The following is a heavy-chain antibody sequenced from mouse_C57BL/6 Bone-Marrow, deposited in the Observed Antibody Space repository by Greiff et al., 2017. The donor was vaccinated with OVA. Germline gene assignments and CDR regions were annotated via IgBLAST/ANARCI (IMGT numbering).Heavy chain of an antibody. CDR3: ARWRWLLRLYWYFDV. J-gene: IGHJ1*03. V-gene: IGHV1-81*01. D-gene: IGHD2-3*01. Sequence: QVQLQQSGAELARPGASVKLSCKASGYTFTSYGISWVKQRTGQGLEWIGEIYPRSGNTSYNEKFKGKATLTADKSSSTAYMELRSLTSEDSAVYFCARWRWLLRLYWYFDVWGTGTTVTVSS. CDR2: IYPRSGNT. CDR1: GYTFTSYG.